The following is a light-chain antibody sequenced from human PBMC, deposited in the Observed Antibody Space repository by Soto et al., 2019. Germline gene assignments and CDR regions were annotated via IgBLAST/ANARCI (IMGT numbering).Light chain of an antibody. CDR3: TSYASSSTPVV. CDR1: SSDIGGYDF. J-gene: IGLJ2*01. V-gene: IGLV2-14*01. Sequence: QSALTQPASGSGSPGQSITLSCTGTSSDIGGYDFVSWYQRYPGKAPKLIIYDVNNRPSVVSNGFYGSKSGNTASLTISGLHAEYADDYYCTSYASSSTPVVFGGGTKPTVL. CDR2: DVN.